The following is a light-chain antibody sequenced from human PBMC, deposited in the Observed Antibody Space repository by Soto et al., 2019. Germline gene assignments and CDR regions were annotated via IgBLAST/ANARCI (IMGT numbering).Light chain of an antibody. J-gene: IGKJ4*01. CDR2: GAS. Sequence: EIVLTQPPGTLSLSPGERATLSCRASQSVYRNYLAWYQQKPGQAPRLLMYGASTRATGIPDRFSGSGSGTDFTLTINRLEPEDSAVYSCQQYGTSPPPFGGGTKVEIK. V-gene: IGKV3-20*01. CDR1: QSVYRNY. CDR3: QQYGTSPPP.